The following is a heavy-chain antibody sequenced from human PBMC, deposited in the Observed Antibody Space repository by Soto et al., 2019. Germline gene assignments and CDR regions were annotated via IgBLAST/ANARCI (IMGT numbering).Heavy chain of an antibody. V-gene: IGHV1-46*01. D-gene: IGHD2-2*01. Sequence: ASVKASWKASGYTFTSYYMHWVRQAPGQGLEWMGIINPSGGSTSYAQKFQGRVTMTRDTSTSTVYMELSSLRSEDTAVYYCARALFEMPHFDYWGQGTLVTVSS. CDR1: GYTFTSYY. CDR3: ARALFEMPHFDY. CDR2: INPSGGST. J-gene: IGHJ4*02.